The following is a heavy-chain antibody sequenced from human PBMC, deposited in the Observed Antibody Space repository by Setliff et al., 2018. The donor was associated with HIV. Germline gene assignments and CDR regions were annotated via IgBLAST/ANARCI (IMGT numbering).Heavy chain of an antibody. CDR1: GGSISSGGYY. J-gene: IGHJ4*02. CDR3: TIPASSLAPN. V-gene: IGHV4-31*11. CDR2: IYYSGTT. Sequence: SETLSLTCAVSGGSISSGGYYWNWIRQHPGKGLEWIGYIYYSGTTYYNPSLKCRVTISVDTSKNQFSLKLRSVTASDTAVYYCTIPASSLAPNWGRGTQVTVSS.